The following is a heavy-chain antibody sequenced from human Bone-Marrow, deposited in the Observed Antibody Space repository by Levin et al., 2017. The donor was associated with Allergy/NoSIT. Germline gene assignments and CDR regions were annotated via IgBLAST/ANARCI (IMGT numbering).Heavy chain of an antibody. CDR2: IVGDGSRT. Sequence: GESLKISCEASGFTFSSYWMHWVRQIPGKGLEWVSRIVGDGSRTSYADSVKGRFTISRDNAKKTLFLQMNSLRADDTGVYYCAREESDCSGGRCYSNGFDMWGQGTMVTVSS. CDR1: GFTFSSYW. V-gene: IGHV3-74*01. CDR3: AREESDCSGGRCYSNGFDM. J-gene: IGHJ3*02. D-gene: IGHD2-15*01.